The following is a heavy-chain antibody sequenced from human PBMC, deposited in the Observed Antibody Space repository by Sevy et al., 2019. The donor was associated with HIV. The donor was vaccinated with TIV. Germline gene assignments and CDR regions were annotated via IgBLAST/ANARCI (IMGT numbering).Heavy chain of an antibody. J-gene: IGHJ4*02. CDR3: AKAMVDCRGGTGYSGAVSPFES. CDR2: VSYDGADK. CDR1: GFIFNNYD. D-gene: IGHD2-15*01. V-gene: IGHV3-30*18. Sequence: GGSLRLSCAASGFIFNNYDMYWIRQAPGKGLEWVATVSYDGADKDYADIVKGRFTISRDSSRSRLYLQMSSLRPEDTGVIFCAKAMVDCRGGTGYSGAVSPFESWGQGTLVTVSS.